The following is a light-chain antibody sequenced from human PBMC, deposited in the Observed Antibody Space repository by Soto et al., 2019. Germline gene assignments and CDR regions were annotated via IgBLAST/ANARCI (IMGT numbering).Light chain of an antibody. CDR1: SSNIGSNT. J-gene: IGLJ1*01. CDR3: AAWDDSLNGGYV. Sequence: QSVLTHPPSASGTPGQRVTISCSGSSSNIGSNTVNWYQQLPGTAPKLLIYSNNQRPSGVPDRFSGSKSGTSASLAISGLQSEDEADYYCAAWDDSLNGGYVFGTGTKVTVL. V-gene: IGLV1-44*01. CDR2: SNN.